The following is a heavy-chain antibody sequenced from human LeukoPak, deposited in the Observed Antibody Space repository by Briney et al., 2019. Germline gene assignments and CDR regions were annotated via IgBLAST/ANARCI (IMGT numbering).Heavy chain of an antibody. CDR2: ISSGGMWI. D-gene: IGHD1-26*01. V-gene: IGHV3-21*01. J-gene: IGHJ5*02. CDR1: GFTFSTYW. Sequence: PGGSLRLSCAASGFTFSTYWMHWVRQAPGKGLEWLSSISSGGMWIYYADSLKGRFTISRDNAKNSLYLQMKSLRVEDTGVYYCARDAGGRTQREGWFDPWGQGTLVTVSS. CDR3: ARDAGGRTQREGWFDP.